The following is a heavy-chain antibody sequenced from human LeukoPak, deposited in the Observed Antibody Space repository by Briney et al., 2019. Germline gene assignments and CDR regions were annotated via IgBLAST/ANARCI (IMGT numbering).Heavy chain of an antibody. CDR2: ISSSSTYT. J-gene: IGHJ4*02. V-gene: IGHV3-11*06. Sequence: GGSLRLSCAASGFTFSDSYMSWIRQAPGKGLEWVSYISSSSTYTDSAGSVKGGFTISRDNARNTLYLQMNILRDEDTAAYFSARAFMVSLGYDSRGYSQDWGQGSLVTVSS. D-gene: IGHD3-22*01. CDR1: GFTFSDSY. CDR3: ARAFMVSLGYDSRGYSQD.